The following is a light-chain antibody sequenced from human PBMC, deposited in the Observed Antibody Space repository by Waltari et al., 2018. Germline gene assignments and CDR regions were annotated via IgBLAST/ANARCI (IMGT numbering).Light chain of an antibody. V-gene: IGLV2-14*01. CDR1: SSDVGGYDF. Sequence: QSALTQPASVSGSPGQSITISCTGTSSDVGGYDFVSWYQQHPGKAPKLIIYEVSNRPSGFSHRFFGSKSGSTASLTISGLQAEDEADYYCSSYTSGSIVVCGTGTKVTVL. J-gene: IGLJ1*01. CDR2: EVS. CDR3: SSYTSGSIVV.